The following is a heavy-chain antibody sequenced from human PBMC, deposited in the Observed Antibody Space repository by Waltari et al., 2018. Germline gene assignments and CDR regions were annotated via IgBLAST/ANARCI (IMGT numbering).Heavy chain of an antibody. D-gene: IGHD3-22*01. Sequence: QVLPPQWGEGLLKPSETLSLTCVVYGGSSSYDYWNWIRQPLGKGLEWSGEIHPGGGTDYNPSLRSRVTISVETPKNQFSLRLTSVTAADTAVYYCVRGPDRAKQGYWGQGTLVSVSS. CDR3: VRGPDRAKQGY. V-gene: IGHV4-34*01. CDR2: IHPGGGT. J-gene: IGHJ4*02. CDR1: GGSSSYDY.